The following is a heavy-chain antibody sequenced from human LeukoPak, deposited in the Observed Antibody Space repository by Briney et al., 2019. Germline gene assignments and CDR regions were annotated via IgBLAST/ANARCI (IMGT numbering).Heavy chain of an antibody. CDR2: INSDGSST. D-gene: IGHD3-10*01. V-gene: IGHV3-74*01. CDR1: GFTFSSYW. Sequence: GGSLRLSCAASGFTFSSYWMHWVRQAPEKGLVWLSRINSDGSSTSYADSVKGRFTISRDNAKNTLYLQMNSLRAEDTAVYYCARWRGVTAYAGPYNWSDPWGQGTLVTVSS. CDR3: ARWRGVTAYAGPYNWSDP. J-gene: IGHJ5*02.